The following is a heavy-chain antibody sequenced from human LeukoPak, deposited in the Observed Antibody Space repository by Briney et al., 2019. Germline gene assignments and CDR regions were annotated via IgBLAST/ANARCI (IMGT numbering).Heavy chain of an antibody. V-gene: IGHV3-21*01. J-gene: IGHJ3*02. CDR3: AREIYSNSDHDDAFDI. D-gene: IGHD5-12*01. CDR2: ISRSSDYI. Sequence: PGGSLRLSCAASGFTFSSFAMHWVRQAPGKGLEWLSSISRSSDYIYYADSLKGRFTISRDNARNSLYLQMSSLRAEDTALYYCAREIYSNSDHDDAFDIWSQGTMVTVSS. CDR1: GFTFSSFA.